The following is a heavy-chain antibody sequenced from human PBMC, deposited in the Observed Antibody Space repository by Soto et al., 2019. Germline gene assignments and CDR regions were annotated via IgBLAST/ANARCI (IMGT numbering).Heavy chain of an antibody. J-gene: IGHJ4*02. Sequence: QVQLVQSGAEVKKPGASVKVSCKASGYTFTSYDINWVRQATGQGLEWMGWMNPNSGNTGYAQKFQATXPXTXXPPITTAYMELSSLRSEDTAVSYCARTLYGDNVDYWGQGTLVTVSS. CDR3: ARTLYGDNVDY. CDR2: MNPNSGNT. CDR1: GYTFTSYD. V-gene: IGHV1-8*01. D-gene: IGHD4-17*01.